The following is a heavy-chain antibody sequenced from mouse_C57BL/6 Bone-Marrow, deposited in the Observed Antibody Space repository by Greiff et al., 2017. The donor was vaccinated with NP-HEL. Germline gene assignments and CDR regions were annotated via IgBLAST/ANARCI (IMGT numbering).Heavy chain of an antibody. J-gene: IGHJ1*03. Sequence: VKLMESGPGLVAPSQSLSIPCTVSGFSFTSYGVHWVRQPPGKGLEWLVVIWSDGSTTYNSDLKSRLSISKDNSKSQFFLKMHSLQTDDTAMYYCARHDGYYLYFDVWGTGTTVTVSS. CDR2: IWSDGST. CDR1: GFSFTSYG. CDR3: ARHDGYYLYFDV. V-gene: IGHV2-6-1*01. D-gene: IGHD2-3*01.